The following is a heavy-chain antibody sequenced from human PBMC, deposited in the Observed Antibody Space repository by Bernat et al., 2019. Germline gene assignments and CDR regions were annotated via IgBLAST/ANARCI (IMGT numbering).Heavy chain of an antibody. D-gene: IGHD2-15*01. Sequence: QVQLVQSGAEVKKPGASVKVSCKASGYTFTSYYIHWVRRAPGQGLEWMGIINSSDGGTSYAQRFQGRVTMTRDTSTSTVYMELSSLRSEDTAVFYCAREQTDEGYCSGGSCPLFDYWGQGTLVTVSS. V-gene: IGHV1-46*01. CDR3: AREQTDEGYCSGGSCPLFDY. CDR2: INSSDGGT. J-gene: IGHJ4*02. CDR1: GYTFTSYY.